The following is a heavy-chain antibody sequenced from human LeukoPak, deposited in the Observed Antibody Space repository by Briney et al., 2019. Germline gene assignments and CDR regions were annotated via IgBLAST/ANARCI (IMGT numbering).Heavy chain of an antibody. CDR3: ARGWVWYYVFWSGSFDY. D-gene: IGHD3-3*01. CDR1: GFTFSSYS. CDR2: ISSSSSYI. V-gene: IGHV3-21*01. J-gene: IGHJ4*02. Sequence: GGSLRLSCAASGFTFSSYSMNWVRQAPGKRLEWVSSISSSSSYIYYADSVKGRFTISRDNAKNSLYLQMNSLRAEDTAVYYCARGWVWYYVFWSGSFDYWGQGTLVTVSS.